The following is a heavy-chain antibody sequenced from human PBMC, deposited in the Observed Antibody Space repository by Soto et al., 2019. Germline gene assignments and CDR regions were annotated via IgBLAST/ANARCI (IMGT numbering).Heavy chain of an antibody. D-gene: IGHD3-3*01. CDR3: ARLGGYYQAFDN. J-gene: IGHJ4*02. Sequence: SGTLSLSCTVSGGSIRNNDGSWIRQTPGKGLEWVGYIYYTGTSKYNPSLKSRVTISVDSSKNQFSLKLDSVTAADTAVYYCARLGGYYQAFDNWGQGTLVPVSP. CDR1: GGSIRNND. V-gene: IGHV4-59*08. CDR2: IYYTGTS.